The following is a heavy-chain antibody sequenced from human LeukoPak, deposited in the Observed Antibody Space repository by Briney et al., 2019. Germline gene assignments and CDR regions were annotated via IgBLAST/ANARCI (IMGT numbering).Heavy chain of an antibody. D-gene: IGHD2-2*02. V-gene: IGHV3-64*01. CDR3: ARTYCSSTSCYKDY. CDR2: ISSNGGST. CDR1: GFTFSSYG. Sequence: GGSLRLPCAASGFTFSSYGLHWVRQAPGKGLEYVSAISSNGGSTYYANSVKGRFTISRDNAKNSLSLQMNSLRAEDTAVYYCARTYCSSTSCYKDYWGQGTLVTVSS. J-gene: IGHJ4*02.